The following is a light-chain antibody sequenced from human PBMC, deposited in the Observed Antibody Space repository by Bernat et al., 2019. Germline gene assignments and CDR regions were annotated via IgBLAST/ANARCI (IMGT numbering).Light chain of an antibody. CDR2: GAS. V-gene: IGKV3-20*01. Sequence: EIVLTQSPGTLSLSPGERATLFCGASQSVSSDYLAWYQQKPGQAPRLLIYGASSRATGIPDRFSGSGSGTDFTLTISRLEPEDFAVYYCQQYGGSPMYTFGQGTKLEIK. CDR3: QQYGGSPMYT. J-gene: IGKJ2*01. CDR1: QSVSSDY.